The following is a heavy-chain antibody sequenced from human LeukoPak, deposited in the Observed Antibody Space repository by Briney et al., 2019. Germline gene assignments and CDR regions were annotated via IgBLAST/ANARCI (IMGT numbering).Heavy chain of an antibody. D-gene: IGHD5-24*01. CDR1: GFTFNNYG. CDR2: ISGSGGST. CDR3: ARESIGDGYNYAY. V-gene: IGHV3-23*01. J-gene: IGHJ4*02. Sequence: GGSLRLSCAASGFTFNNYGMSWVRQAPGKGLEWVSAISGSGGSTFYADSVKGRFTISRDNSKNTLYLQMNSLRAEDTAVYYCARESIGDGYNYAYWGQGTLVTVSS.